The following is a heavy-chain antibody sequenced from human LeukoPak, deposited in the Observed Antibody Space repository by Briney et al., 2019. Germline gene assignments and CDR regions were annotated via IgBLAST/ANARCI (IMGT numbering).Heavy chain of an antibody. CDR1: GGSISSYY. J-gene: IGHJ4*02. CDR3: ARVKYYYDSSGYSQNFDY. CDR2: IRYSGST. V-gene: IGHV4-59*01. D-gene: IGHD3-22*01. Sequence: PSETLSLTCTVSGGSISSYYWSWIRQPPGKGLEWIGYIRYSGSTNYNPSLKSRVTISVDTSKNQFSLKLSSVTAADTAVYYCARVKYYYDSSGYSQNFDYWGQGTLVTVSS.